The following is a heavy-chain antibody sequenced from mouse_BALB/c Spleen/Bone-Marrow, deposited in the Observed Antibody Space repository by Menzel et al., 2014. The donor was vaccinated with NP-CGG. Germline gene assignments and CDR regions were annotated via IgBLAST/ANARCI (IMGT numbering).Heavy chain of an antibody. CDR3: ARGGEYGNYFFDY. D-gene: IGHD2-10*02. Sequence: QVQLQQSGPGLVAPSQSLSITCTVSGFSLTSYGVHWVRQPPGKGLEWLGVIWAGGSTNYNSALMSRLSISKDNSKSQVFLKMNSLQTDDTAMYYCARGGEYGNYFFDYWGQGTNRTVAS. CDR2: IWAGGST. CDR1: GFSLTSYG. J-gene: IGHJ2*01. V-gene: IGHV2-9*02.